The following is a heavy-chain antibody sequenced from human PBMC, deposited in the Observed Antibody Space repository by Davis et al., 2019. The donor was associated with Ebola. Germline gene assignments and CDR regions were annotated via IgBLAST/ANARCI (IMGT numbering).Heavy chain of an antibody. J-gene: IGHJ3*02. CDR1: GFTFSSYG. V-gene: IGHV3-33*01. CDR3: AGYDSSEDGAFDI. D-gene: IGHD3-22*01. Sequence: PGGSLRLSCAASGFTFSSYGMHWVRQAPGKGLEWVAVIWYDGSNKYYADSVKGRFTISRDNSKNTLYLQMNSLRAEDTAVYYCAGYDSSEDGAFDIWGQGTMVTVSS. CDR2: IWYDGSNK.